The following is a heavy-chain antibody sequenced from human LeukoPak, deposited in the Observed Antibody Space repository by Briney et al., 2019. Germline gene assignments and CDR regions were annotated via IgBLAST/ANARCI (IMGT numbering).Heavy chain of an antibody. D-gene: IGHD2-15*01. CDR3: ARWAVAATSDYFDY. Sequence: ASVKVSCKASGYTFTGYYMHWVRQAPGQGLEWMGWINPNSGGTNYAQKFQGRVTMTRDTSISTAYMELSRLRSDDTAVYYCARWAVAATSDYFDYWGQGTLVTVSS. CDR1: GYTFTGYY. V-gene: IGHV1-2*02. CDR2: INPNSGGT. J-gene: IGHJ4*02.